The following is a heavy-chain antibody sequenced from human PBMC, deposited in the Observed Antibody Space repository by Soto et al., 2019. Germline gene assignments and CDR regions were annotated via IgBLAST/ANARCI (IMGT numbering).Heavy chain of an antibody. V-gene: IGHV3-33*01. CDR1: GFTFSSYG. CDR2: IWYDGSNK. D-gene: IGHD2-2*01. J-gene: IGHJ6*03. Sequence: QVQLVESGGGVVQPGRSLRLSCAASGFTFSSYGMHWVRQAPGKGLEWVAVIWYDGSNKYYADSVKGRFTISRDNSKNTLYLQMHSLREEDTAVYYCATNIGYCSSTSCYDVYYYYYYMDVWGKGTTVTVSS. CDR3: ATNIGYCSSTSCYDVYYYYYYMDV.